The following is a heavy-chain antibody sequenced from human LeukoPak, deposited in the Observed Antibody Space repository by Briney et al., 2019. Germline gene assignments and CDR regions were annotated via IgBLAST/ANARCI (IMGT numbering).Heavy chain of an antibody. D-gene: IGHD6-19*01. V-gene: IGHV4-61*02. CDR1: GGSISSDSNY. Sequence: PSQTLSLTCTVSGGSISSDSNYWSWLRQPAGKRLEWIGRVYLNGLTNYNPSLRSRLTISLDASKDQFSLKLTSMTAADTAVYYCARESSGYFTWYHFDNGGQGTLVTVSA. CDR2: VYLNGLT. J-gene: IGHJ4*02. CDR3: ARESSGYFTWYHFDN.